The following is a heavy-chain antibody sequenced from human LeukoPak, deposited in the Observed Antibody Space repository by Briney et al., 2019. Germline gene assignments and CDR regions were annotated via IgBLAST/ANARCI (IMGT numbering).Heavy chain of an antibody. D-gene: IGHD3-3*01. Sequence: GGSLRLSCAASGFTFSKYELNWVRQAPGKGLEWVSAIGGLGSSTYYGDSVKGRFTISRDNSKNTVYLQMDSLRVEDTAVYYCARDPGVVAFHYFDFWGQGTLITVSS. J-gene: IGHJ4*02. CDR2: IGGLGSST. CDR1: GFTFSKYE. V-gene: IGHV3-23*01. CDR3: ARDPGVVAFHYFDF.